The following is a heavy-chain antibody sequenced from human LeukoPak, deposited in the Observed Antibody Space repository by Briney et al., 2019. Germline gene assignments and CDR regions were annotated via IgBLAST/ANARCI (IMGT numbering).Heavy chain of an antibody. CDR1: GFTFSSYS. CDR2: ISGSGGTT. J-gene: IGHJ4*02. D-gene: IGHD5-24*01. CDR3: ARDAIRDGYNFGTFDY. Sequence: PGGSLRLSCAASGFTFSSYSMHWVRQAPGKGLEWVSAISGSGGTTYYADSVKGRFTISRDNSKNTLYLQMNSLRAEDTAVYYCARDAIRDGYNFGTFDYWGQGTLVTVSS. V-gene: IGHV3-23*01.